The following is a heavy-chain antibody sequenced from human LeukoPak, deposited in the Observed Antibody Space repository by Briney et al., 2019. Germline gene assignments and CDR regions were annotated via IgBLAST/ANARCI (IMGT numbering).Heavy chain of an antibody. CDR1: GSTFSSYG. D-gene: IGHD3-22*01. J-gene: IGHJ4*02. Sequence: PGGSLRLSCAASGSTFSSYGMHWVRQAPGKGLEWVAVIWYDGSNKYYADSVKGRFTISRDNSKNTLYLRLNSLRDEDTAVYYCAKGSGSSGLYPLDKWGQGTLVTVSS. CDR2: IWYDGSNK. V-gene: IGHV3-33*06. CDR3: AKGSGSSGLYPLDK.